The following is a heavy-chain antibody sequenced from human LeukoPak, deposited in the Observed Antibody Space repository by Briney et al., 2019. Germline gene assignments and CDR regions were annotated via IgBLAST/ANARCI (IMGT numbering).Heavy chain of an antibody. CDR2: IYYSGST. CDR3: ARSGYSGYDRHVYYFDY. CDR1: GGSISSGGYY. V-gene: IGHV4-61*08. Sequence: PSETLSLTCTVSGGSISSGGYYWSWIRQHPGKGLEWIGYIYYSGSTNYNPSLKSRVTISVDTSKNQFSLKLSSVTAADTAVYYCARSGYSGYDRHVYYFDYWGQGTLVTVSS. D-gene: IGHD5-12*01. J-gene: IGHJ4*02.